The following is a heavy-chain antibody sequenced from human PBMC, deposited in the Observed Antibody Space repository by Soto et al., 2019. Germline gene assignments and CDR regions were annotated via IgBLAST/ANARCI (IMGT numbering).Heavy chain of an antibody. D-gene: IGHD2-2*01. CDR2: ISAYNGNT. V-gene: IGHV1-18*01. CDR3: ARDVPAAPDPIYYYYGMDV. CDR1: GYTFTSYG. Sequence: QVQLVQSGAEVKKPGASVKVSCKASGYTFTSYGISWVRQAPGQGLEWMGWISAYNGNTNYAQKLQGRVTMTTDTSTSTADMELRSLRSDDTAVYYCARDVPAAPDPIYYYYGMDVWGQGTTVTVSS. J-gene: IGHJ6*02.